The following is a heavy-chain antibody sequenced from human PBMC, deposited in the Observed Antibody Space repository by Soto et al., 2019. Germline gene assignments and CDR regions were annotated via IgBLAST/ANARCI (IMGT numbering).Heavy chain of an antibody. V-gene: IGHV3-66*01. Sequence: EVQLVESGGGLVQPGGSLRLSCAASGFTVSSNYMSWVRQAPGKGLEWVSVIYSGGSTYYADSVKGRFTISRDNSKNTLYLQMNSLRAEDTAVYYCARDRTYYDSSGYHHGWGQGTLVTVSS. CDR1: GFTVSSNY. CDR3: ARDRTYYDSSGYHHG. D-gene: IGHD3-22*01. J-gene: IGHJ4*02. CDR2: IYSGGST.